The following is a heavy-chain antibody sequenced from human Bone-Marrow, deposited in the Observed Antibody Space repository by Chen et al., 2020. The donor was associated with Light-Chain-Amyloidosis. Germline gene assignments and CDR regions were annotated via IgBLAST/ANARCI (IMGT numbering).Heavy chain of an antibody. Sequence: EVQLVESGGGLVQPGGSLRLSCAASGFTFSSYWMHWVRQAPGKGLGGVYGFISVGRSKANATSVKGRLPIPGDNAKNTVYLQMNGRGAGETAVFSCEREEEGGRSSYSTSLASWGKGTTVTFSS. D-gene: IGHD2-15*01. J-gene: IGHJ6*04. CDR2: FISVGRSK. CDR3: EREEEGGRSSYSTSLAS. CDR1: GFTFSSYW. V-gene: IGHV3-74*03.